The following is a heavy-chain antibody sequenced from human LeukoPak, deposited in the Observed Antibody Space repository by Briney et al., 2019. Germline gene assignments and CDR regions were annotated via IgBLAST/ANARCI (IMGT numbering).Heavy chain of an antibody. J-gene: IGHJ4*02. CDR2: VYGGGNT. D-gene: IGHD5-18*01. V-gene: IGHV4-4*07. Sequence: SETLSLTCTVSGGSISSYYWSWIRQPAGKGLEWIGAVYGGGNTHYNPSLESRVKISPDTSKNQFSLKLTSVTAADTAVYYCSRGRKGGYNYAAIDFWGQGTLVTVSS. CDR3: SRGRKGGYNYAAIDF. CDR1: GGSISSYY.